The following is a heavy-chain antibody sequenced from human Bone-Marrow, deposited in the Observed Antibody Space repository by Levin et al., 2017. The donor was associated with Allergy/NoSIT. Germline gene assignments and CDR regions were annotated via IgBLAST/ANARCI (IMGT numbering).Heavy chain of an antibody. CDR2: ISSSSSYI. CDR3: ARGIQQWLDYFDY. CDR1: GFTFSSYS. J-gene: IGHJ4*02. V-gene: IGHV3-21*01. Sequence: GGSLRLSCAASGFTFSSYSMNWVRQAPGKGLEWVSSISSSSSYIYYADSVKGRFTISRDNAKNSLYLQMNSLRAEDTAVYYCARGIQQWLDYFDYWGQGTLVTVSS. D-gene: IGHD6-19*01.